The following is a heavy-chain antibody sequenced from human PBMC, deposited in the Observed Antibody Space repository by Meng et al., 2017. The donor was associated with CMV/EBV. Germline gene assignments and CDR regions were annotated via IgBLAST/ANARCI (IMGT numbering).Heavy chain of an antibody. CDR1: GFTFSTYW. V-gene: IGHV3-7*01. J-gene: IGHJ4*02. CDR3: ARGYNRLAASALDY. Sequence: GESLKISCAASGFTFSTYWMTWVRQAPGKGLEWVANIKQEGSEKYYVDSVKGRFTISRDNAKNSLYLDMNSLRAEDTAVYYCARGYNRLAASALDYWGQGVLVTVSS. CDR2: IKQEGSEK. D-gene: IGHD6-13*01.